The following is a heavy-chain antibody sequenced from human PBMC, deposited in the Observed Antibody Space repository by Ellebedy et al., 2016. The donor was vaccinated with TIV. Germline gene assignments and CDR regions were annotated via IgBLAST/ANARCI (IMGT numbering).Heavy chain of an antibody. CDR2: INPSGGST. J-gene: IGHJ6*02. CDR1: GYTFIRYY. CDR3: VVGDGMDV. Sequence: ASVKVSCKASGYTFIRYYVHWVRQAPGQGLEWMGIINPSGGSTSYAQKFQGRVTMTRDTSTSTVYMELSSLRSEDTAVYYCVVGDGMDVWGQGTTVTVSS. D-gene: IGHD1-26*01. V-gene: IGHV1-46*01.